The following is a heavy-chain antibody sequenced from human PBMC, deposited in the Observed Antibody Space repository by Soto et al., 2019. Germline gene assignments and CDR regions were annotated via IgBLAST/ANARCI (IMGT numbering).Heavy chain of an antibody. Sequence: GGSLRLSCAGSGFSVRSSQMSWVRQAPGKGLEWVSVILIDGTTHYGVSVKGRFTISRDSARNTLYLQMNGLRVDDTAVYYCAYSSTPFDYWGQGTLVTVSS. D-gene: IGHD6-13*01. CDR1: GFSVRSSQ. CDR2: ILIDGTT. J-gene: IGHJ4*02. V-gene: IGHV3-53*01. CDR3: AYSSTPFDY.